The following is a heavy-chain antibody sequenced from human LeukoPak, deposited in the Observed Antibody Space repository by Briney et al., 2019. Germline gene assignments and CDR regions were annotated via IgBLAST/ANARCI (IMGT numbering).Heavy chain of an antibody. V-gene: IGHV1-46*01. CDR3: ARDSADYGDYDY. CDR2: IIPSGGST. Sequence: ASVKVSCKASGYTFTSYFMHWXXXXPGQXXXWMGIIIPSGGSTSYAQKFQGRVTMTRDTSTSTVYMELSSLRSEDTAVYYCARDSADYGDYDYWGQGTLVTVSS. CDR1: GYTFTSYF. J-gene: IGHJ4*02. D-gene: IGHD4-17*01.